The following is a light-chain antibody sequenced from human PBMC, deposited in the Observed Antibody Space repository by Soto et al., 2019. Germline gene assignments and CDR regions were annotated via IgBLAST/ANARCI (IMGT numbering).Light chain of an antibody. V-gene: IGKV3-20*01. J-gene: IGKJ1*01. CDR3: QQYGSSPWT. CDR2: DAS. Sequence: EIVMTQSPATLSVSPGEGATLSCKASQNVYNNLAWYQQRPGQPPRLLIYDASTRATGISARFSGSGSGTDFTLTISRLEPEDFAVYYCQQYGSSPWTVGQGTKVDIK. CDR1: QNVYNN.